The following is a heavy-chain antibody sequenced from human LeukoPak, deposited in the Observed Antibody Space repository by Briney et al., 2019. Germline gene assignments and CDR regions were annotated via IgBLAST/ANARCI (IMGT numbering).Heavy chain of an antibody. V-gene: IGHV3-30-3*01. J-gene: IGHJ4*02. CDR2: ISYDGSNK. CDR1: GFTFSSYA. D-gene: IGHD2/OR15-2a*01. Sequence: GGSLRLSCAASGFTFSSYAMHWVRQAPGKGLEWVAVISYDGSNKYYADSVKGRFTISRDNSKNTLYLQMNSLRADDTGVYYCARGLGFYDIAGDYWGQGTLVTVSS. CDR3: ARGLGFYDIAGDY.